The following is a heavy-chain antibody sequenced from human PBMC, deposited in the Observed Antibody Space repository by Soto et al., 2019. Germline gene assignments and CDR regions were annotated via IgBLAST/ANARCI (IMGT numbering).Heavy chain of an antibody. CDR2: IYPADSDT. J-gene: IGHJ6*03. D-gene: IGHD2-2*01. CDR1: GYGFNSYW. Sequence: GESLKIACKGSGYGFNSYWIAWVRQMPGKGLEWMGIIYPADSDTRYSPSFQGQVTISADKSLSTAYLQWSSLKASDTAIYYCARRTFCTSANCPDPTVAGGAYYYMDVWGTGTTVTVSS. V-gene: IGHV5-51*01. CDR3: ARRTFCTSANCPDPTVAGGAYYYMDV.